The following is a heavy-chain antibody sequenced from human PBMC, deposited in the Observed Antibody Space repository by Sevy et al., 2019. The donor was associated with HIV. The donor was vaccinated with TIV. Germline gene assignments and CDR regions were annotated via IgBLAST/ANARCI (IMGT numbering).Heavy chain of an antibody. V-gene: IGHV3-48*03. CDR2: ISSSGSTI. J-gene: IGHJ6*02. CDR3: ARLSDYSHYGMDV. Sequence: GGSLRLSCAASGFTFSSYEMNWVRQAPGKGLEWVSYISSSGSTIYYADSVKGRFTISRDNAKNSLYLQMNSLRAEDTAVYYCARLSDYSHYGMDVWGQGTTVTVSS. CDR1: GFTFSSYE. D-gene: IGHD3-16*02.